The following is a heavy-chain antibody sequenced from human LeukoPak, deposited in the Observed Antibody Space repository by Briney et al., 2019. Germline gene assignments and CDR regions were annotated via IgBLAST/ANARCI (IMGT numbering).Heavy chain of an antibody. D-gene: IGHD3-3*01. J-gene: IGHJ4*02. V-gene: IGHV3-7*01. CDR1: GFTFTNYW. CDR3: ARDLGDFWSGFPEY. Sequence: GGSLRLSCAASGFTFTNYWMSWVRQSPGKGLEWVANIKQDGSQKYYVGSVKGRFTISRDNAKNSLFLQMNTLRAEDTALYYCARDLGDFWSGFPEYWGQGTPVTVSS. CDR2: IKQDGSQK.